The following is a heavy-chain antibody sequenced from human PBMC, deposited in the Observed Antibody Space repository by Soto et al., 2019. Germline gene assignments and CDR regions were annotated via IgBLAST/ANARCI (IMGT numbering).Heavy chain of an antibody. V-gene: IGHV3-21*01. CDR1: GFTFSSYS. J-gene: IGHJ6*03. Sequence: GGSLRLSCAASGFTFSSYSMNWVRQAPGKGLEWVSSISSSSSYIYYADSVKGRFTISRDNAKNSLYLQMNSLRAEDTAVYYCARAIGNWGSGYYYYYMDVWGKGTTVTVSS. D-gene: IGHD7-27*01. CDR3: ARAIGNWGSGYYYYYMDV. CDR2: ISSSSSYI.